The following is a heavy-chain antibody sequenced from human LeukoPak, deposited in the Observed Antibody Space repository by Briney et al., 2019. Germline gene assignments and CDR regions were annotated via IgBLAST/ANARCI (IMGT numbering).Heavy chain of an antibody. J-gene: IGHJ4*02. CDR1: GYTFSSYG. V-gene: IGHV1-18*01. Sequence: GASVKVSCKASGYTFSSYGVSWVRQAPGQGLEWMGWISAYNGNTNYAQKVQGRVTMTTDTSTSTAYMDLRSLRSDDTAVYYCATTIDYGDSEVLDYWGQGTLVTVSS. D-gene: IGHD4-17*01. CDR3: ATTIDYGDSEVLDY. CDR2: ISAYNGNT.